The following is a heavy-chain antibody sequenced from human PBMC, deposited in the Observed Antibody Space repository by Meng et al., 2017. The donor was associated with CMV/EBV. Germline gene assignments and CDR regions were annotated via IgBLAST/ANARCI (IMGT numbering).Heavy chain of an antibody. J-gene: IGHJ4*02. CDR1: GGSFSGYY. Sequence: SETLSLPCAVYGGSFSGYYWSWIRQPPGKGLEWIGEINHSGSTNYNPSLKSRVTISVDTSKNQFSLKLSSVTAADTAVYYCARAKTVDYWGQGTLVTVSS. V-gene: IGHV4-34*01. D-gene: IGHD1-1*01. CDR2: INHSGST. CDR3: ARAKTVDY.